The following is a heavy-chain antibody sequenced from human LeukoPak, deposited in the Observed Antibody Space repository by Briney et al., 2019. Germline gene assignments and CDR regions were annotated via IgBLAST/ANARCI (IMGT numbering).Heavy chain of an antibody. CDR2: IDASGSDT. V-gene: IGHV3-23*01. CDR3: AKKEGDTYFSWYMDV. Sequence: GGSLRLSCEVSEFPFSIYAMAWVRQAPGQGLEWVSAIDASGSDTYYTDSVKGRFTISRDNSKNTVYLQMNSLRVEDTAIYYCAKKEGDTYFSWYMDVWGKGTTVTVSS. J-gene: IGHJ6*03. D-gene: IGHD2-21*01. CDR1: EFPFSIYA.